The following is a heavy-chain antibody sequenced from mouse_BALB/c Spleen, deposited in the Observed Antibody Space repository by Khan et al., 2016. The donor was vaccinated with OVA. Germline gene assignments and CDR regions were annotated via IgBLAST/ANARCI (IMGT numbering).Heavy chain of an antibody. Sequence: VQLQESGAELAKPGASVTMSCKASGYTFINYWILWVKQRPGQGLVWIGYINPSTGYTEYNQNFKNKATLTADKSSSTAYMQLSSLTSEDSAVYSCARRGLRWGLDYWGQGTTLTVSS. V-gene: IGHV1-7*01. CDR1: GYTFINYW. J-gene: IGHJ2*01. CDR3: ARRGLRWGLDY. D-gene: IGHD1-1*01. CDR2: INPSTGYT.